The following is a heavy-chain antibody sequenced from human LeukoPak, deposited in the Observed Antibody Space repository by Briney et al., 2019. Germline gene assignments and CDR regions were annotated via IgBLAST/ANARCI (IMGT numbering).Heavy chain of an antibody. CDR1: VYTFTAYY. CDR2: INPNSGGT. CDR3: ARSSTALGPFNFDY. J-gene: IGHJ4*02. D-gene: IGHD3-16*01. V-gene: IGHV1-2*02. Sequence: ASVKVSCKASVYTFTAYYLHWVRQAPGQGLEWMGWINPNSGGTNYAQKFQGRVTMTRDTSISTAYMELSRLRSDDAAVYYCARSSTALGPFNFDYWGQGTLVTVSS.